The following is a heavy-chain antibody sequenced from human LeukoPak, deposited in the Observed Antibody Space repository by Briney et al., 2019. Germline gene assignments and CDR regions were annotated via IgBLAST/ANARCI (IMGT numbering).Heavy chain of an antibody. V-gene: IGHV4-59*08. CDR2: SYYSGNT. Sequence: SETLSLTCTVSGGSINNYYWNWIRQTPGKGLEWIGYSYYSGNTNYNPSLKSRVTISVDTSKNQFFLNLSSVTAADTAVYYCAGLGSVAMPFDYWGQGTLVTVSS. CDR3: AGLGSVAMPFDY. D-gene: IGHD2-2*01. CDR1: GGSINNYY. J-gene: IGHJ4*02.